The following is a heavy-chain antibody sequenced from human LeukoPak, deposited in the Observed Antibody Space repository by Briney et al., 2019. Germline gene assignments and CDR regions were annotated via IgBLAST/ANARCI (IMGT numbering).Heavy chain of an antibody. V-gene: IGHV3-33*01. CDR3: ARETTPDYGDHGWFDP. CDR1: GFTFSSYG. CDR2: IWYGGSNK. D-gene: IGHD4-17*01. Sequence: PGGSLRLSCAASGFTFSSYGMHWVRQAPGKGLEWVAVIWYGGSNKYYADSVKGRFTISRDNSKNTLYLQMNSLRAEDTAVYYCARETTPDYGDHGWFDPWGRGTLVTVSS. J-gene: IGHJ5*02.